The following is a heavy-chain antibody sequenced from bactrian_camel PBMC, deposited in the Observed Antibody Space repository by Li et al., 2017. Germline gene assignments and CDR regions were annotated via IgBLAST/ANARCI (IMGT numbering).Heavy chain of an antibody. CDR2: VYSVGGDT. CDR1: GDPYSSNC. J-gene: IGHJ4*01. Sequence: HVQLVESGGASVQAGKSLRLSCKITGDPYSSNCRAWFRQAPGKEREGVAHVYSVGGDTYYADSVKGRFTISQDNNKNTLSLEMDSLKPEDTAMYYCAIGRLGESGLTGQGTQVTVS. D-gene: IGHD1*01. V-gene: IGHV3S39*01.